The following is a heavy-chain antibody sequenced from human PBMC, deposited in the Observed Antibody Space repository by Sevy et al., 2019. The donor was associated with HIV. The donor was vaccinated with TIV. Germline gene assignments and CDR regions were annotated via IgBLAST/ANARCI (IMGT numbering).Heavy chain of an antibody. CDR3: ARGYYGSGSPPYYYMDV. V-gene: IGHV1-2*02. Sequence: ASVKVSCKASGYTFTGYYMHWVRQAPGQGLEWMGWINPNSGGTNYAQKFQGRVTMTRDTSISTAYMELSRLRSDDTAVYYGARGYYGSGSPPYYYMDVWGKGTTVTVSS. D-gene: IGHD3-10*01. J-gene: IGHJ6*03. CDR1: GYTFTGYY. CDR2: INPNSGGT.